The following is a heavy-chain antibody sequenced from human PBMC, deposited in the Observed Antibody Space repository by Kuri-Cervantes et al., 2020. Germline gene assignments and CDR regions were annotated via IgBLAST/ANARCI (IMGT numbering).Heavy chain of an antibody. Sequence: GESLKISCAASGFTFSDYYMTWIRQAPAKGLEWVSYISSSGSTIYYADSVKGRFTISRDNAKNSLYLQMNSLRAEDTAVYYCARAGYYDILTGYSANDYWGQGTLVTVSS. CDR1: GFTFSDYY. J-gene: IGHJ4*02. D-gene: IGHD3-9*01. V-gene: IGHV3-11*01. CDR3: ARAGYYDILTGYSANDY. CDR2: ISSSGSTI.